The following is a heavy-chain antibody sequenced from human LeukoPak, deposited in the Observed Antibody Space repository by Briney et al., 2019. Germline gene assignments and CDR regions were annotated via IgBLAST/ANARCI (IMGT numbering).Heavy chain of an antibody. CDR2: ISSSNSYI. V-gene: IGHV3-21*04. Sequence: GGSLRLSCAASGFTFSSYEMNWVRQAPGKGLEWVSYISSSNSYIYYADSVKGRFTISRDNAKNSLYLQMNSLRAEDTAVYYCARVGSSGWYVDYWGQGTLVTVSS. D-gene: IGHD6-19*01. CDR1: GFTFSSYE. J-gene: IGHJ4*02. CDR3: ARVGSSGWYVDY.